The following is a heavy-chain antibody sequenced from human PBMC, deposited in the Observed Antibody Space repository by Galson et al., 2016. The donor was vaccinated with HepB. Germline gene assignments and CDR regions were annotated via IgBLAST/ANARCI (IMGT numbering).Heavy chain of an antibody. J-gene: IGHJ4*02. CDR2: IKQDGSEK. CDR3: ARDRDFSDGHPDPFDC. V-gene: IGHV3-7*03. D-gene: IGHD3-3*01. CDR1: GFTFSRFW. Sequence: SLRLSCAASGFTFSRFWMSWVRQAPGKGLEWVANIKQDGSEKHSADSVKGLFTISRDNANQSVNLQMNRLRAEDTAIYYCARDRDFSDGHPDPFDCWGQGTVVTVSS.